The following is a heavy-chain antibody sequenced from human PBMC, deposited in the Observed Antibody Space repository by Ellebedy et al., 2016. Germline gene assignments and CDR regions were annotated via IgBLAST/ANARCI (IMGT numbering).Heavy chain of an antibody. CDR3: AREGIVITFGGQMEEGAFDL. J-gene: IGHJ3*01. D-gene: IGHD3-16*01. Sequence: LSLTCAIYGGSFSDYYWTWIRQAPGKGLEWISYMSGSGSSIYYADSVKGRFTLSRDNARNSMFLQMNSLRDDDTAVYYCAREGIVITFGGQMEEGAFDLWGQGTLVTVSS. V-gene: IGHV3-11*01. CDR1: GGSFSDYY. CDR2: MSGSGSSI.